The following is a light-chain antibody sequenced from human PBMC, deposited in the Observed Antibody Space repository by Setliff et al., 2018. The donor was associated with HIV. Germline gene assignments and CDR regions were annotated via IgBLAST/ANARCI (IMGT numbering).Light chain of an antibody. Sequence: QSALTQPPSASGSPGQSVTISCTGTSSDVGGYNYVSWYQQHPGKAPKLMIYEVSNRPSGVSDRFSGSKSGNTASLTISGVQAEDEADYYCSSYTTSSTRVLGTGTKVTVL. J-gene: IGLJ1*01. V-gene: IGLV2-14*01. CDR1: SSDVGGYNY. CDR3: SSYTTSSTRV. CDR2: EVS.